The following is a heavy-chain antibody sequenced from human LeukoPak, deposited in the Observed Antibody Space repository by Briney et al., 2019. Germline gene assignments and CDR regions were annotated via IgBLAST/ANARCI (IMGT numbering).Heavy chain of an antibody. J-gene: IGHJ4*02. Sequence: SETLSLTCTVSGGSISSYYWSWIRQPPGKGLGWIGYIYYSGSTNYNPSLKSRVTISVDTSKNQFSLKLSSVTAADTAVYYCARATKYASDYWGQGTLVTVSS. D-gene: IGHD2-2*01. CDR1: GGSISSYY. CDR3: ARATKYASDY. CDR2: IYYSGST. V-gene: IGHV4-59*01.